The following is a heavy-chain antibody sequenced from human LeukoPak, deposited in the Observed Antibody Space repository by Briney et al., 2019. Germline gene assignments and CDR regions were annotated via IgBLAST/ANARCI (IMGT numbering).Heavy chain of an antibody. CDR3: AAKNDILAGYYKRHAFDI. D-gene: IGHD3-9*01. V-gene: IGHV4-39*07. CDR1: GGSISSSSYY. J-gene: IGHJ3*02. Sequence: SETLSLTCTVSGGSISSSSYYWGWIRQPPGKGLEWIGYIHYSGSTYYNPSLKSRVTISVDTSKNQFSLKLSSVTAADTAVYYCAAKNDILAGYYKRHAFDIWGQGTMVTVSS. CDR2: IHYSGST.